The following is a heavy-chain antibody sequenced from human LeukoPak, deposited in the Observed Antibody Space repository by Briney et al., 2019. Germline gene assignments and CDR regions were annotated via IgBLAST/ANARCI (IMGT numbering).Heavy chain of an antibody. J-gene: IGHJ4*02. CDR1: GYTLTELS. CDR2: FDPEDGET. CDR3: ASNLIFYGSGSYLKY. D-gene: IGHD3-10*01. Sequence: ASVKVSCKVSGYTLTELSMHWVRQAPGKGLEWMGGFDPEDGETIYAQKFQGRVTMTEDTSTDTAYMELSSLRSEDTAVYYCASNLIFYGSGSYLKYWGQGTLVTVSS. V-gene: IGHV1-24*01.